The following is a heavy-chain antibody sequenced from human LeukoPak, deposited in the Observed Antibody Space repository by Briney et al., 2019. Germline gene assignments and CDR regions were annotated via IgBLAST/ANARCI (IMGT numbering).Heavy chain of an antibody. D-gene: IGHD7-27*01. V-gene: IGHV4-39*07. Sequence: SETLSLTCTVSGGSISSSSYYWGWIRQPPGKGLEWIGSIYYSGSTYYNPSLKSRVTISVDTSKNQFSLKLSSVTAADTAVYYCARGSLTWVDYWGQGTLVTVSS. CDR3: ARGSLTWVDY. CDR2: IYYSGST. CDR1: GGSISSSSYY. J-gene: IGHJ4*02.